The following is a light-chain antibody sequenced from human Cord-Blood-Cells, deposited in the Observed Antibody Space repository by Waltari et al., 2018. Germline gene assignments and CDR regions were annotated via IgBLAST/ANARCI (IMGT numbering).Light chain of an antibody. J-gene: IGLJ2*01. CDR3: SSYTSSSTLV. CDR1: SSDVGGYNY. CDR2: DVS. V-gene: IGLV2-14*01. Sequence: QSALTQPASVPGSPGQSITISCTGTSSDVGGYNYVSWYQQHPGKAPKLMFYDVSIRPSGVSNRLSGSKFGNTAALTISGLQAEEEADYYCSSYTSSSTLVFGGGTKLTVL.